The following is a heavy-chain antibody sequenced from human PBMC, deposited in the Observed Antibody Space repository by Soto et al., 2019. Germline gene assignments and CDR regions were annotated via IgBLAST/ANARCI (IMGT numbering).Heavy chain of an antibody. D-gene: IGHD2-2*01. CDR2: ISGSAVNR. CDR1: GFTFSRYA. Sequence: LRHSFAGSGFTFSRYAMNWVRQAPGKVLEWVSGISGSAVNRYYADSVKGRFTISRDNSKNTLSLQMNSLRAEDTAVYYCAKTTRPVVTPASAEYWCLAILVSVSS. V-gene: IGHV3-23*01. J-gene: IGHJ4*02. CDR3: AKTTRPVVTPASAEY.